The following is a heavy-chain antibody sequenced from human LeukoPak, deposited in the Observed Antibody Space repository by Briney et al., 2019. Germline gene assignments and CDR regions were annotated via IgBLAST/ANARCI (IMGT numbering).Heavy chain of an antibody. CDR3: AKGQYASGWNSGSY. CDR1: GFTLSSYA. V-gene: IGHV3-23*01. D-gene: IGHD1/OR15-1a*01. CDR2: ISGGHGGT. J-gene: IGHJ4*02. Sequence: QPGGSLRLSCAASGFTLSSYAMSWVRQAPGKGLEWVSSISGGHGGTYYADSVKGRFTISRDDSKNTLYLQVNSLRAEDTAVYYCAKGQYASGWNSGSYWGQGTLVTVSS.